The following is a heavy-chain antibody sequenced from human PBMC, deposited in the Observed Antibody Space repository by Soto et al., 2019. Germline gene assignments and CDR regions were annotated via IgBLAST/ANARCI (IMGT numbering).Heavy chain of an antibody. D-gene: IGHD6-19*01. CDR1: GFTFDDHA. CDR2: ITWNGART. CDR3: AKERGVGYSSSCFYDY. V-gene: IGHV3-9*01. J-gene: IGHJ4*02. Sequence: EVQLVESGGGLVQPGRSLRLSCAASGFTFDDHAMHWVRQAPGKGLEWVSGITWNGARTGYADSVKGRFTISRDNAKNSMSLEMNSLRPEDTAVYYCAKERGVGYSSSCFYDYWGQGTLVTVSS.